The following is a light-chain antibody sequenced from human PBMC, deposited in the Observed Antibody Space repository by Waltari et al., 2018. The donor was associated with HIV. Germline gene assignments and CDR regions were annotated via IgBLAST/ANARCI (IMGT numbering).Light chain of an antibody. CDR1: RSNIAADDH. CDR3: QSYDSSLSAWV. V-gene: IGLV1-40*01. Sequence: QSVLTQPPSLSGAPGQTVTISCTGTRSNIAADDHVHWYQQLPGTAPTLLIYGNTIRPSGVPDRFSGSKSGTSASLAITGLQADDEADYYCQSYDSSLSAWVFGGGTKLTVL. CDR2: GNT. J-gene: IGLJ3*02.